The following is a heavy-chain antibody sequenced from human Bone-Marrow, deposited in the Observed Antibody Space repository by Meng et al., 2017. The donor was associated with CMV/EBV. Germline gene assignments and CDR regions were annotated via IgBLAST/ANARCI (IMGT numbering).Heavy chain of an antibody. Sequence: GESLKISCKGSGYSFTSYWIGWVRQMPGKGLEWMGIIYPGDSDTRYSPSFQGQVTISADKSISTAYLQWSSLKASDTAMYYCARPWPRYSSSPVEAFDIWGQGTMVTVSS. CDR1: GYSFTSYW. V-gene: IGHV5-51*01. D-gene: IGHD6-6*01. CDR3: ARPWPRYSSSPVEAFDI. J-gene: IGHJ3*02. CDR2: IYPGDSDT.